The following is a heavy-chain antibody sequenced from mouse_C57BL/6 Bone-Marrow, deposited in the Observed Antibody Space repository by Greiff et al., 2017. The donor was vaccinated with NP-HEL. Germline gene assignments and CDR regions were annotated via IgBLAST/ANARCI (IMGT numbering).Heavy chain of an antibody. CDR2: IYPGSGST. CDR1: GYTFTSYW. J-gene: IGHJ1*03. Sequence: QVQLQQPGAELVKPGASVKMSCKASGYTFTSYWITWVKQRPGQGLEWIGDIYPGSGSTNYNEKFKSKATLTVDTSSSTAYMQLSSLTSEDSAVYYCASRYDGYYPYWYCDVWGTGTTVTVSS. CDR3: ASRYDGYYPYWYCDV. D-gene: IGHD2-3*01. V-gene: IGHV1-55*01.